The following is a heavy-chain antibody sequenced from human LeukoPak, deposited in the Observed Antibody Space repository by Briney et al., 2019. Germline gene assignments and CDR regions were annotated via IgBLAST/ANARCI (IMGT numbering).Heavy chain of an antibody. J-gene: IGHJ5*02. CDR3: ARTYSSGWYNGYDP. D-gene: IGHD6-19*01. CDR2: ISGSGDSI. V-gene: IGHV3-23*01. CDR1: GFTFSSYA. Sequence: PGGSLRLSCAASGFTFSSYAMSWVRQAPGKGLEWVSGISGSGDSIHSADSVKGRFTISRDNSKNTLYLQMNSLRAEDTAVYYCARTYSSGWYNGYDPWGQGTLVTVSS.